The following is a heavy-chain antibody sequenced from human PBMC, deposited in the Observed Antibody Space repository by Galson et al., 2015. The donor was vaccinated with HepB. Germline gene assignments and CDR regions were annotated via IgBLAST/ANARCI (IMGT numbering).Heavy chain of an antibody. V-gene: IGHV4-31*03. J-gene: IGHJ3*01. CDR3: ARGWAGSSSYQADAFDF. CDR2: ISDSGNI. CDR1: GGSISSGDYY. D-gene: IGHD2-2*01. Sequence: TLSLTCTVSGGSISSGDYYWGWIRQHPGKGLEWIGCISDSGNIYYNPSLRSRVTISVDTSKNQFSLRLDSVTAADTAVYYCARGWAGSSSYQADAFDFWGQGTMVTVSS.